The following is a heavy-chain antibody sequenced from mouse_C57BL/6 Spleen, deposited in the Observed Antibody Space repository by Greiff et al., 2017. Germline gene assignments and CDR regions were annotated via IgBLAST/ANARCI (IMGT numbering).Heavy chain of an antibody. D-gene: IGHD4-1*01. CDR3: TRWGTGIDY. Sequence: VQLQQSGAELVKPGASVKISCKASGYAFSSYWMNWVKQRPVHGLEWIGAIDPETGGTAYNQKFKGKAILTADKSSSTAYMELRSLTSEDSAVYYCTRWGTGIDYWGQGTTLTVSS. V-gene: IGHV1-15*01. CDR2: IDPETGGT. J-gene: IGHJ2*01. CDR1: GYAFSSYW.